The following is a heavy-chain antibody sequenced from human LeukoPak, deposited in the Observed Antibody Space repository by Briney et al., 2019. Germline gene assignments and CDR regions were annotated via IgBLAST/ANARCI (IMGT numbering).Heavy chain of an antibody. V-gene: IGHV1-69*13. J-gene: IGHJ4*02. D-gene: IGHD6-6*01. CDR2: IIPIFGTA. CDR3: ARSSSTGFDY. CDR1: GYTLTELS. Sequence: SVKVSCKVSGYTLTELSMHWVRQAPGQGLEWMGGIIPIFGTANCAQKFQGRVTITADESTSTAYMELSSLRSEDTAVYYCARSSSTGFDYWGQGTLVTVSS.